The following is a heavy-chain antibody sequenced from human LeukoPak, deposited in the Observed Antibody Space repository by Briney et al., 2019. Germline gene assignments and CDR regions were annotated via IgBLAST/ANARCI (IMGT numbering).Heavy chain of an antibody. CDR2: XXXXXGXX. Sequence: GGSLXLSCAGSXFXXRXXXXXXVXXXPGXXXXXVXXXXXXXGXXXXXDSXKGRFTVSRDNSKNTLYLQMNSLRVEDTAVYYCXKXXYGRDVYNYFDYWGQGTPVTVSS. V-gene: IGHV3-23*01. CDR3: XKXXYGRDVYNYFDY. D-gene: IGHD5-24*01. CDR1: XFXXRXXX. J-gene: IGHJ4*02.